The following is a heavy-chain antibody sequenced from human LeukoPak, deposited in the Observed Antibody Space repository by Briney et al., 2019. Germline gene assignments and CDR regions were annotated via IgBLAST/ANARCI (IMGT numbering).Heavy chain of an antibody. CDR3: ARFSIAASRSFLDY. CDR2: KSYDGSNK. D-gene: IGHD6-13*01. V-gene: IGHV3-30*03. CDR1: GFTFSSYG. Sequence: GGSLRLSCAASGFTFSSYGMHWVRQAPGKGLEWVAVKSYDGSNKYYADSVKGRFTISRDDAKNSLYLQMNSLRAEDTAVYYCARFSIAASRSFLDYWGQGTLVTVSS. J-gene: IGHJ4*02.